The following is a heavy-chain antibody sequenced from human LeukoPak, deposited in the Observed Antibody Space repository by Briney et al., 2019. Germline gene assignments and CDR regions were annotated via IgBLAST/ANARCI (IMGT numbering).Heavy chain of an antibody. D-gene: IGHD2-2*01. CDR1: GFTFSSYG. CDR2: IWYDGSNK. CDR3: ARVDCSSTSCYEFDY. V-gene: IGHV3-33*01. J-gene: IGHJ4*02. Sequence: PGGSLRLSCAASGFTFSSYGMHWVRQAPGKGLEWVAVIWYDGSNKYYADSVKGRFTISRDNSKNTLYLQMNSLRAEDTAVYYCARVDCSSTSCYEFDYWGQGTLVTVSS.